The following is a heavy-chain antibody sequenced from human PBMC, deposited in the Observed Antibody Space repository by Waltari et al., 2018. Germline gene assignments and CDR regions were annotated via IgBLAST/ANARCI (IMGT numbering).Heavy chain of an antibody. Sequence: EVQLLESGGGLVQPGGSLRLSCAASGFTFSSYAMSWVRQAPGKGLEWVSAISGSGGSTYNADSVKGRFTISRDNSKNTLYLQMNSLRAEDTAVYYCAKGEGSSSWYYYYGMDVWGQGTTVTVSS. CDR1: GFTFSSYA. J-gene: IGHJ6*02. V-gene: IGHV3-23*01. CDR3: AKGEGSSSWYYYYGMDV. CDR2: ISGSGGST. D-gene: IGHD6-13*01.